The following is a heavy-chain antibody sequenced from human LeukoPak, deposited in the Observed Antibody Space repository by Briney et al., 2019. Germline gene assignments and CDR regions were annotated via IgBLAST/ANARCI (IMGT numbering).Heavy chain of an antibody. J-gene: IGHJ4*02. D-gene: IGHD2/OR15-2a*01. V-gene: IGHV4-34*01. CDR2: INHSGGA. CDR3: ARNNISHYYFDY. Sequence: SGTLSLTCAVSGGSFSGYYWTWIRQPPGKGLEWIGEINHSGGANYNPSLKSRVTISVDTSKNQFSLKLSSVTAADTAVYYCARNNISHYYFDYWGQGTLVTVSS. CDR1: GGSFSGYY.